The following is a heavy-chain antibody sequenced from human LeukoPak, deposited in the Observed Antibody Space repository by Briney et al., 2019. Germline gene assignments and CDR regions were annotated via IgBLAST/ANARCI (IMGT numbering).Heavy chain of an antibody. CDR3: ARRPPRCSSGGSCYLRSGAFDI. D-gene: IGHD2-15*01. V-gene: IGHV4-39*07. CDR2: IYYSGST. Sequence: PGGSLRLSCAASGFTFSSYWMHWVRQAPGKGLEWIGSIYYSGSTYYNPSLKSRVTISVDTSKNQFSLKLSSVTAADTAVYYCARRPPRCSSGGSCYLRSGAFDIWGQGTMVTVSS. CDR1: GFTFSSYW. J-gene: IGHJ3*02.